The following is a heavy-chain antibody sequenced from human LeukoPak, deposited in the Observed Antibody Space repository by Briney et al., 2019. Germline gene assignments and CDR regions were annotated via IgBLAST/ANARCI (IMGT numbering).Heavy chain of an antibody. Sequence: GGSLRLSCAASGFTFRSYSMNWVRQAPGKGLEWVSYITSSSDTTYYADSVKGRFTISRDNAKNSLYLQMNSLRAEDTAVYYCARPSTDYYDGSGYYFEYFDYWGQGTLVTVSS. V-gene: IGHV3-48*01. CDR2: ITSSSDTT. D-gene: IGHD3-22*01. CDR3: ARPSTDYYDGSGYYFEYFDY. CDR1: GFTFRSYS. J-gene: IGHJ4*02.